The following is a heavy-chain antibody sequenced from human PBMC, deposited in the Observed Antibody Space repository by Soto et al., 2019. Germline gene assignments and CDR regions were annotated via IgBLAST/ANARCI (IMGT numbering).Heavy chain of an antibody. V-gene: IGHV1-18*01. D-gene: IGHD3-10*01. CDR2: ISRYKGNT. CDR1: GYTFTSCG. CDR3: ARDLDGSGSYYTDY. J-gene: IGHJ4*01. Sequence: QVQLMQSGADVKKPGASVKVSYRASGYTFTSCGIAWVRQAPGQGLEWMGWISRYKGNTHNAQKFQGRVTMTTDTSTSTAYMELRSLRSDDTAVYYCARDLDGSGSYYTDYWGQGTLVTVSS.